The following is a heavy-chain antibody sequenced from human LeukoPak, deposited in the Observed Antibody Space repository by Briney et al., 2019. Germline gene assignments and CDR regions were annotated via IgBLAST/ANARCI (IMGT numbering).Heavy chain of an antibody. CDR2: INHSGST. D-gene: IGHD3-9*01. J-gene: IGHJ6*03. CDR3: ARRNKYYDILTGDYYYMDV. Sequence: PSETLSLTCAVYGGSFSGYYWSWIRQPPGKGLEWIGEINHSGSTNYNPSLKSRVTISVDTSKNQFSLKLSSVTAADTAVYYCARRNKYYDILTGDYYYMDVWGKGTTVTISS. V-gene: IGHV4-34*01. CDR1: GGSFSGYY.